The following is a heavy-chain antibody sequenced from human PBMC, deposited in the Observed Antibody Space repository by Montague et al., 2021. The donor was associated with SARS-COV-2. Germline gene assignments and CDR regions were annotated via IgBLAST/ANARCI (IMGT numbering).Heavy chain of an antibody. CDR1: GFTFSSYS. V-gene: IGHV3-48*02. D-gene: IGHD5-12*01. Sequence: SLRLSCAASGFTFSSYSMNWVRQAPGKGLEWVSYISSSSSTIYYADSVKGRFTISRDNAKNSLYLQMNSLRDEDTAVYYCARDPAIVATIYGTDVWGQGTTVTVSS. CDR3: ARDPAIVATIYGTDV. CDR2: ISSSSSTI. J-gene: IGHJ6*02.